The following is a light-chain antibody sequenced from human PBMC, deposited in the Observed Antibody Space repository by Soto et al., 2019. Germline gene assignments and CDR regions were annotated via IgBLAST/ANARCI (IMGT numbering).Light chain of an antibody. CDR3: QQSSSTPWT. Sequence: DIQMTQSPSSLSASVGDRVTITCRASQSISSYLNWYQQKPGKAPKLLIYAASSLQSGVPSRFSGSGSGTDFTLTISSLQPEDFATYYCQQSSSTPWTFGQWTKVEVK. CDR1: QSISSY. J-gene: IGKJ1*01. CDR2: AAS. V-gene: IGKV1-39*01.